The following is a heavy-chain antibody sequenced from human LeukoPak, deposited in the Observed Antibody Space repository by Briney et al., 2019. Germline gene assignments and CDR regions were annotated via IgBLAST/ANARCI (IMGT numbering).Heavy chain of an antibody. V-gene: IGHV3-49*04. D-gene: IGHD6-19*01. Sequence: PGRSLRLSCAASGFTFSSYGMHWVRQAPGKGLEWVGFIRSKAYGGTTEYAASVKGRFTISRDDSKSIAYLQMNSLKTDDTAVYYCTRANSGAYFLDYWGQGTLVTVSS. CDR1: GFTFSSYG. CDR2: IRSKAYGGTT. CDR3: TRANSGAYFLDY. J-gene: IGHJ4*02.